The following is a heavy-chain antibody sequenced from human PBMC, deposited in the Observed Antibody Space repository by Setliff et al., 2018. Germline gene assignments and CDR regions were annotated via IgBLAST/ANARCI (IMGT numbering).Heavy chain of an antibody. D-gene: IGHD3-22*01. J-gene: IGHJ3*02. CDR1: GDSIDTDIW. V-gene: IGHV4-4*02. Sequence: PSETLSLTCTVSGDSIDTDIWWSWVRQSPGKGLEWIGEIYLGGSPTYNPSLKSRVTISIYKSKNQLSLDLTSVTAADTAVYYCARTLRRITMIVVVITPIDAFDIWGQGTMVTVSS. CDR3: ARTLRRITMIVVVITPIDAFDI. CDR2: IYLGGSP.